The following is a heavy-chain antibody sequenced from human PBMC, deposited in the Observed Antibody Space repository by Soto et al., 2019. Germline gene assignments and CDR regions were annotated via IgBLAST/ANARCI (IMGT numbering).Heavy chain of an antibody. J-gene: IGHJ4*02. CDR1: GFSLTTSGVG. CDR3: AHRVLRTVFGLVTTTAIYFDF. D-gene: IGHD3-3*01. Sequence: QITLSESGPTVVRPTGTLTLTCRFSGFSLTTSGVGVGWIRQSPGKAPEWLALIYWDDDKRYSASLKSRLTITEETSKNQVVLTVSDLDPADTATYYCAHRVLRTVFGLVTTTAIYFDFWGQGTPVAVSS. CDR2: IYWDDDK. V-gene: IGHV2-5*02.